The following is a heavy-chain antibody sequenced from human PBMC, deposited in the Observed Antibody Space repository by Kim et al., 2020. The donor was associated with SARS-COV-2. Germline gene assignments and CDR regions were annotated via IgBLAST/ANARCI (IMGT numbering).Heavy chain of an antibody. V-gene: IGHV4-34*01. J-gene: IGHJ4*02. CDR2: INHSGST. Sequence: SETLSLTCAVYGGSFSGYYWSWIRQPPGKGLEWIGEINHSGSTNYNPSLKSRVTISVDTSKNQFSLKLSSVTAADTAVYYCARSEGATIWKSYYFDYWGQGTLVTVSS. D-gene: IGHD1-26*01. CDR3: ARSEGATIWKSYYFDY. CDR1: GGSFSGYY.